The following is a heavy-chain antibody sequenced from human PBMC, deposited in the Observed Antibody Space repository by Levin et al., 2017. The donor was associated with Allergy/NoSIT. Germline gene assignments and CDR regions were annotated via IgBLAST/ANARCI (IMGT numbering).Heavy chain of an antibody. Sequence: SGPTLVKPTQTLTLTCSFSGFSLSPRGMCVSWIRQPPGKALEWLARIDWDDDKYYSTSLKTRLTISKDTSKNQVVITMTNMDPVDTATYYCARREMATIGGLDYWGQGTLVTVPS. CDR3: ARREMATIGGLDY. CDR2: IDWDDDK. V-gene: IGHV2-70*11. J-gene: IGHJ4*02. CDR1: GFSLSPRGMC. D-gene: IGHD5-24*01.